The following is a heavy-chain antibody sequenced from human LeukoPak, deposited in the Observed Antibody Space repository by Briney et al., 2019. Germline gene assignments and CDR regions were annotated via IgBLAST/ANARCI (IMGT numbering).Heavy chain of an antibody. Sequence: ASVKVSCKASGGTFSSYAISRVRQAPGQGLEWMGRIIPILGIANYAQKFQGRVTITADKSTSTAYMELSSLRSEDTAVYYCARSRAYCSGGSCYSPWSPWGQGTLVTVSS. CDR2: IIPILGIA. CDR1: GGTFSSYA. J-gene: IGHJ5*02. V-gene: IGHV1-69*04. D-gene: IGHD2-15*01. CDR3: ARSRAYCSGGSCYSPWSP.